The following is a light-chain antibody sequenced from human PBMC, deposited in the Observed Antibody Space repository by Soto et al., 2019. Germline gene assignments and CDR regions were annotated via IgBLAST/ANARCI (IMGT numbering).Light chain of an antibody. J-gene: IGLJ1*01. CDR1: SSDVGGYNY. V-gene: IGLV2-14*01. Sequence: QSALTQPASVSGSPGQSITISCTGTSSDVGGYNYVSWYQQHPGKAPKLMIYEVSNRPSGVSNRFSGSKSGNTASLTISGFQAEDEADYYCSSYTGISTLHVFGTGTKVTV. CDR3: SSYTGISTLHV. CDR2: EVS.